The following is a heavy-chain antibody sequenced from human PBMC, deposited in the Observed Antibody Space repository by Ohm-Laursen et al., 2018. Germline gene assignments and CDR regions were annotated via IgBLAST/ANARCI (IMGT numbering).Heavy chain of an antibody. CDR3: ARDSIEQQLVREYYYYYGMDV. J-gene: IGHJ6*02. Sequence: SDTLSLTCTVSGGSISSYYWSWIRQPPGKGLEWIGYIYYSGSTNYNPSLKSRVTISVDTSKNQFSLKLSSVTAADTAVYYCARDSIEQQLVREYYYYYGMDVWGQGTTVTVSS. CDR2: IYYSGST. V-gene: IGHV4-59*01. D-gene: IGHD6-13*01. CDR1: GGSISSYY.